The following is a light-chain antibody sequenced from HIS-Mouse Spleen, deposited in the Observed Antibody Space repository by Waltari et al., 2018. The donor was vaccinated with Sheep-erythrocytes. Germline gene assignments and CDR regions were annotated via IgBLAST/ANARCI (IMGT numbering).Light chain of an antibody. Sequence: QSALTQPASVSGSPGQSITISCTGTSSDVGSYNLVSWYQQHPGKSPKLMIYECSKRTSVVSHRFSGSKSGDTASLTIAGLQAEDEADYYCCSYAGSTTYVVFGGGTKLTVL. J-gene: IGLJ2*01. CDR3: CSYAGSTTYVV. V-gene: IGLV2-23*01. CDR1: SSDVGSYNL. CDR2: ECS.